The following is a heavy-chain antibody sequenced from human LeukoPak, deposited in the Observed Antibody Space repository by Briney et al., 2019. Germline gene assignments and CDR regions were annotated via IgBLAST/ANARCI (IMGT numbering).Heavy chain of an antibody. CDR1: GGSVTKYY. V-gene: IGHV4-59*02. D-gene: IGHD2-2*02. CDR3: ARDLFPINWFES. J-gene: IGHJ5*01. Sequence: SETLSLTCTVSGGSVTKYYWHWLRQAPGKGLEWIGFIFHTGITNYNPSLKSRVTISVDTSKNQFSLKLTSVTAADTAVYFCARDLFPINWFESWGQRTLVTVSS. CDR2: IFHTGIT.